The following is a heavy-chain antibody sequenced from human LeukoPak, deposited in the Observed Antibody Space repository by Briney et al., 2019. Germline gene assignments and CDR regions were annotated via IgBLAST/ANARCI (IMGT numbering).Heavy chain of an antibody. CDR2: INNDGSST. V-gene: IGHV3-74*01. Sequence: PAGGSLRLSCGASGFTFSSYWMHWVRQAPGKGLVWVSRINNDGSSTSYADSVQGRFTISRDNAKNTLYLQMNSLRAEDTALYYCARVARGDYYYYYMDVWGKGTTVTISS. CDR3: ARVARGDYYYYYMDV. J-gene: IGHJ6*03. CDR1: GFTFSSYW. D-gene: IGHD3-10*01.